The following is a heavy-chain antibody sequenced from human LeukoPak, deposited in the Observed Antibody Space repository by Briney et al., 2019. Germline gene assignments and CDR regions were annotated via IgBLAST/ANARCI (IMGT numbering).Heavy chain of an antibody. CDR2: INSGGSST. J-gene: IGHJ4*02. V-gene: IGHV3-23*03. CDR3: AKRGSGLYFDY. CDR1: QFTFSNYD. D-gene: IGHD5-12*01. Sequence: PGGSLRLSCAASQFTFSNYDMSWVRQAPGRGLEGVSVINSGGSSTSYADSVKGRFTISRDNPENTVYLQMNSLRAEDTAVYYCAKRGSGLYFDYWGQGTLVTVSS.